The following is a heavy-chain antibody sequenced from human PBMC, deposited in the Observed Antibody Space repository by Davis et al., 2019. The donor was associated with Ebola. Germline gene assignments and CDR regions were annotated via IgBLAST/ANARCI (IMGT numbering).Heavy chain of an antibody. J-gene: IGHJ5*02. Sequence: MPSETLSLTCTVSGGRSSRRSSYWGWIRQLPRKGLEWIGSIYYSGITYYNPSLKSRVTISVDTSKNQFSLKLRSVTAADTAVYYCARQGWSGYSLRHWLDPCGPGTLLPLSS. CDR3: ARQGWSGYSLRHWLDP. CDR2: IYYSGIT. V-gene: IGHV4-39*01. CDR1: GGRSSRRSSY. D-gene: IGHD3-3*01.